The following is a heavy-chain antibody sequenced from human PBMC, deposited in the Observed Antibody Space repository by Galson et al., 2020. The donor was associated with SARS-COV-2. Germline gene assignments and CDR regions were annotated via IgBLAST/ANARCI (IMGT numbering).Heavy chain of an antibody. CDR1: GYTFRSYG. CDR3: ARVTYSTGYSYYFDS. Sequence: SVKVSCKASGYTFRSYGISWVRQAPGQGLEWMGWISGYTGNTNYAQKVQGRITVTTDTSTSTVHLELRSLRSDDTAVYYCARVTYSTGYSYYFDSWGQGTLVTVSS. CDR2: ISGYTGNT. J-gene: IGHJ4*02. D-gene: IGHD6-19*01. V-gene: IGHV1-18*01.